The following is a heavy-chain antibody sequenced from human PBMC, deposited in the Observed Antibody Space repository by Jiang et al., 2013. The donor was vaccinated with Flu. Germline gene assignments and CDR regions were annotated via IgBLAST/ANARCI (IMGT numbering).Heavy chain of an antibody. CDR1: NIAA. J-gene: IGHJ6*02. V-gene: IGHV6-1*01. D-gene: IGHD3-22*01. Sequence: NIAAWSWIRQSPSRGLEWLGRTYYRSKWYNDYAVSVKSRIAINPDTSKNQFSLQLNSVTPDDTAVYYCARDPADYYYDNSGHLIYYYYGMDVWGQGTTVTVSS. CDR3: ARDPADYYYDNSGHLIYYYYGMDV. CDR2: TYYRSKWYN.